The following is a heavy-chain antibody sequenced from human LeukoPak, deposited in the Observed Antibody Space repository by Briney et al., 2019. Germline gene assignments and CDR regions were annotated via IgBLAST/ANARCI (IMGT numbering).Heavy chain of an antibody. CDR1: GGTFSSYA. J-gene: IGHJ4*02. CDR2: INPNSGGT. CDR3: ARDPLLWFGELTHNVKERSDY. Sequence: ASVKVSCKASGGTFSSYAISWVRQAPGQGLEWMGWINPNSGGTNYAQKFQGRVTMTRDTSISTAYMELSRLRSDDTAVYYCARDPLLWFGELTHNVKERSDYWGQGTLVTVSS. V-gene: IGHV1-2*02. D-gene: IGHD3-10*01.